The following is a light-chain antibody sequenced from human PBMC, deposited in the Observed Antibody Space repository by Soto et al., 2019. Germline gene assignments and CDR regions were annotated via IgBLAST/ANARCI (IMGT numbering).Light chain of an antibody. J-gene: IGKJ1*01. CDR2: ATS. Sequence: DIQMTQSPSSLSASLGDRVTLTCRASQSIGRYLNWFQQTPGNPPKLLIYATSTLESGVPLRFNGSGSGTDFTLTISSLQPIDFATYYCQQSYSTPWTFGQGTKVDI. CDR3: QQSYSTPWT. CDR1: QSIGRY. V-gene: IGKV1-39*01.